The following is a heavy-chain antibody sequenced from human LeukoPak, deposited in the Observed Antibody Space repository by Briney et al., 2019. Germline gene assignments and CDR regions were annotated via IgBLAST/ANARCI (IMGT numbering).Heavy chain of an antibody. Sequence: GGSLRLSCKGYGGSFTSYWIIWLHQMPGKGLEWMGRIDPSDSYTNYSPSLQGHVTISADKSISAAYLQWSNLKASDTAMYYCVRARGDHYTFDYWGQGTLVTVSS. CDR2: IDPSDSYT. CDR3: VRARGDHYTFDY. CDR1: GGSFTSYW. D-gene: IGHD3-10*01. V-gene: IGHV5-10-1*01. J-gene: IGHJ4*02.